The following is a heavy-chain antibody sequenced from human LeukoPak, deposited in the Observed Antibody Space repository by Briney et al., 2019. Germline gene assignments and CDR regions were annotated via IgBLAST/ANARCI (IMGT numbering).Heavy chain of an antibody. CDR3: EVPMVRGVINDFDY. J-gene: IGHJ4*02. V-gene: IGHV3-23*01. Sequence: GGSLRLSCAASGFTFSNCAMSWVRQAPGKGLEWVSAISGRSDSTYYADSVKGRFTISRDNSKNTLYLQMNSLRAEDTAVYYCEVPMVRGVINDFDYWGQGTLVTVSS. CDR1: GFTFSNCA. CDR2: ISGRSDST. D-gene: IGHD3-10*01.